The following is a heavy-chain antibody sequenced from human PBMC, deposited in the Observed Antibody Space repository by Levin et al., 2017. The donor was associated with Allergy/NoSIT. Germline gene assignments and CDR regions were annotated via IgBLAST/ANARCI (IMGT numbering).Heavy chain of an antibody. D-gene: IGHD3-10*01. V-gene: IGHV3-15*01. CDR2: IKSKTDGGTT. CDR1: GFTFSNAW. Sequence: GGSLRLSCAASGFTFSNAWMSWVRQAPGKGLEWVGRIKSKTDGGTTDYAAPVKGRFTISRDDSKNTLYLQMNSLKTEDTAVYYCTTGGVLLWFGEDDAFDIWGQGTMVTVSS. J-gene: IGHJ3*02. CDR3: TTGGVLLWFGEDDAFDI.